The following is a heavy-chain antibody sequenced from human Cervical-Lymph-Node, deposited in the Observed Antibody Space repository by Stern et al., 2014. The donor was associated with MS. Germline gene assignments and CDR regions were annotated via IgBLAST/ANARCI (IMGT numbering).Heavy chain of an antibody. CDR2: IYDSGST. D-gene: IGHD3-10*01. CDR3: ARTHYYGSGSYYPT. CDR1: GGSISSYY. J-gene: IGHJ5*02. Sequence: VQLEESGPGLVKPSETLSLTCTVSGGSISSYYWSWIRQPPGKGLEWIGYIYDSGSTNYNPSLKSRVTISVDTSKNQFSLKLSSVTAADTAVYYCARTHYYGSGSYYPTWGQGTLVTVSS. V-gene: IGHV4-59*01.